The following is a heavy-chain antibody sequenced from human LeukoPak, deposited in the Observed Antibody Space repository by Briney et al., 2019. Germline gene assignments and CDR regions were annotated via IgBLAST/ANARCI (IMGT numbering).Heavy chain of an antibody. Sequence: GGSLRLSCAASGLTFGSYGMHWVRQGPGKGLEWVAFIRYDGSNKYYADSVKGRFTISRDNSKNTLYLQMNSLRAEDTAVYYCTKGADIVATLFIPNFDYWGQGTLVTVSS. CDR2: IRYDGSNK. CDR1: GLTFGSYG. J-gene: IGHJ4*02. V-gene: IGHV3-30*02. D-gene: IGHD5-12*01. CDR3: TKGADIVATLFIPNFDY.